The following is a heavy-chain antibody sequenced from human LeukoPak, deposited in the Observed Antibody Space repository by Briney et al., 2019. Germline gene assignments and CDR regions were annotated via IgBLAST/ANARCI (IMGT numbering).Heavy chain of an antibody. CDR3: ARDGWFGEYPTMDV. V-gene: IGHV3-23*01. J-gene: IGHJ6*01. CDR1: GFTFSSYA. CDR2: ISGTGGSP. D-gene: IGHD3-10*01. Sequence: GGSLRLSCEASGFTFSSYAMSWVRQAPGKGLEWVSAISGTGGSPYYADSVKGRFTVSRDNSKNTLYLQMNSLRAEDTAVYYCARDGWFGEYPTMDVWGQGTTVTVSS.